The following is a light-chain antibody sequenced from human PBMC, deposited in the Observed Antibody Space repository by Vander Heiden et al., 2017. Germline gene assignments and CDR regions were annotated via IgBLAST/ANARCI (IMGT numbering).Light chain of an antibody. CDR3: QQRDMVPLT. J-gene: IGKJ1*01. CDR2: AAS. Sequence: IEFTSSPSSLSASVGDRVTITCRASQTISRYLNWYQQKPGKAPNILIYAASTLQNEVPSRFSGSGSGRDFSLTSIRPQPQQFATSFCQQRDMVPLTFGEGTKVEIK. V-gene: IGKV1-39*01. CDR1: QTISRY.